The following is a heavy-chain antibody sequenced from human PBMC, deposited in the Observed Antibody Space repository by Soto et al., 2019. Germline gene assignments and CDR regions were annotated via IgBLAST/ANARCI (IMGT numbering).Heavy chain of an antibody. CDR2: ISDAGSTT. CDR1: GFNFKKYW. J-gene: IGHJ4*02. D-gene: IGHD2-21*01. CDR3: HPSVVIPPNVRLDY. V-gene: IGHV3-74*01. Sequence: GSLRLSCAASGFNFKKYWMHWVRQAPGKGLEWVSRISDAGSTTTYADSVKGRFTISRDNAKNTLFLQMNSLRAEDTAVYYCHPSVVIPPNVRLDYWGQGTQVTVSS.